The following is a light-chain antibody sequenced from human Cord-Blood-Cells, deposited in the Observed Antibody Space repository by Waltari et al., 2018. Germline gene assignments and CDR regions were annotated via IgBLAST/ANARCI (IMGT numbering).Light chain of an antibody. CDR1: QSISSY. CDR2: AAS. CDR3: QQSYSTPPYT. Sequence: DIQMTQSTSSLSASVGDRVTINCRASQSISSYLNWNQQKPGKAPKLLIYAASSLQSGVPSRFSGSGSGTDFTLTISSLQPEDFATYYCQQSYSTPPYTFGQGTKLEIK. V-gene: IGKV1-39*01. J-gene: IGKJ2*01.